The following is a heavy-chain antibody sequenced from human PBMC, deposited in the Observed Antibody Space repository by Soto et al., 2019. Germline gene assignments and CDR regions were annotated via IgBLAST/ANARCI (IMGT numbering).Heavy chain of an antibody. J-gene: IGHJ4*02. D-gene: IGHD1-20*01. CDR1: GGSISSGDYY. CDR3: ASEGHNNVAIFDY. V-gene: IGHV4-30-4*01. CDR2: IYYSGST. Sequence: SETLSLTCTVSGGSISSGDYYWSWIRQPPGKGLEWIGYIYYSGSTYYNPSLKSRVTISVDTSKNQFSLKLSSVTAADTAVYYCASEGHNNVAIFDYWGQGTLVTVSS.